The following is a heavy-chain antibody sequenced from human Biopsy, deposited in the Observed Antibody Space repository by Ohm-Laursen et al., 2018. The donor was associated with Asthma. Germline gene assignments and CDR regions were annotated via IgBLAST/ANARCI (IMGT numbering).Heavy chain of an antibody. J-gene: IGHJ3*02. CDR3: AKERYYDFWSGYPI. Sequence: SLRLSCSAPGFSFNSYGMHWVRQAPGKGLEWVAVMSFDGRQTYYADSVKGRFTISRDNSKNTLYLQMNSLRAEDTAVYYCAKERYYDFWSGYPIWGQGTMVTVSS. V-gene: IGHV3-30*18. D-gene: IGHD3-3*01. CDR2: MSFDGRQT. CDR1: GFSFNSYG.